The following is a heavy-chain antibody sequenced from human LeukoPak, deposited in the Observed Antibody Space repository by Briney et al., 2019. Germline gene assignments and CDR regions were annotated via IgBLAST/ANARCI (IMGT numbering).Heavy chain of an antibody. CDR3: ARSGVLYWIQA. J-gene: IGHJ5*02. CDR2: FSYSGSGST. V-gene: IGHV4-59*12. CDR1: GGSISTYF. Sequence: SETLSLTCTVSGGSISTYFWNWIRQPPGKGLEWIGYFSYSGSGSTNYNPSLKSRVTMSVDASRNQFSLNLTSVTAADTAVYYCARSGVLYWIQAWGQGTLVTVSS. D-gene: IGHD2-15*01.